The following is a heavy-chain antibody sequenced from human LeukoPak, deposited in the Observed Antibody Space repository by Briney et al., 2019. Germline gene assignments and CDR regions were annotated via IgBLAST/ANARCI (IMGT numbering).Heavy chain of an antibody. CDR3: ARGGHSSGYNRGYYFDY. CDR1: GGSFSGYY. D-gene: IGHD6-19*01. J-gene: IGHJ4*02. Sequence: PSETLSLTCAVYGGSFSGYYWSWIRQPPGKGLEWIGEINHSGSTNYNPSLKSRVTISVDTSKNQFSLKLSSVTAADTAVYYCARGGHSSGYNRGYYFDYWGQGTLVTVSS. V-gene: IGHV4-34*01. CDR2: INHSGST.